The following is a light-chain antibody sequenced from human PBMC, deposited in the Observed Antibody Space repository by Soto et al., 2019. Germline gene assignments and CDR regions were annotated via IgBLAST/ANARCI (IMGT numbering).Light chain of an antibody. CDR1: TSNIGSNT. V-gene: IGLV1-44*01. J-gene: IGLJ3*02. Sequence: QSFLPQPPSASGTPGQRVTNSCSGGTSNIGSNTVNWYQQLPGTAPRLLIYNTNLRPAGVPDRFSGSKSGMSASLVISGLRSEDEAYYFCASWDDSLSVLFGRGTKLTVL. CDR3: ASWDDSLSVL. CDR2: NTN.